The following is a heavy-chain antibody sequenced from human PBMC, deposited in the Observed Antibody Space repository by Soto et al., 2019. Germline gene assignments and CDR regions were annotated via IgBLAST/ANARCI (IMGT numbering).Heavy chain of an antibody. D-gene: IGHD4-4*01. Sequence: PSETLSLTCAVSGYSISSGYYWGWIRQPPGKGLEWIGSIYHSGSTYYNPSLKSRVTISVDTSKNQCSLKLSSVTAADTAVYYCARHYSNYVDYWGQGTLVTVSS. CDR1: GYSISSGYY. V-gene: IGHV4-38-2*01. CDR2: IYHSGST. CDR3: ARHYSNYVDY. J-gene: IGHJ4*02.